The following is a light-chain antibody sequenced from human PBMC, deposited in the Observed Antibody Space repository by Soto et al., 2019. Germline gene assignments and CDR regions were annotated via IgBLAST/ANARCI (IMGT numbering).Light chain of an antibody. CDR2: AAS. Sequence: DIQLTQSPSFLSASVGDRVTITCRASQGISSYLAWYQQKPGKAPKLLIYAASTLQSGVPSRFSGSGSGTEFPLTISRLQPEYFATYYCQQLNSYPHTFGQGTRLEIK. CDR1: QGISSY. V-gene: IGKV1-9*01. CDR3: QQLNSYPHT. J-gene: IGKJ5*01.